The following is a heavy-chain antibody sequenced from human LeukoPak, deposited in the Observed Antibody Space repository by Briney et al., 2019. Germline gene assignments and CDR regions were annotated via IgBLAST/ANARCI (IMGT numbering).Heavy chain of an antibody. CDR1: GFTFSAYA. J-gene: IGHJ5*02. CDR3: ARPRLPVAGTRWFDP. V-gene: IGHV3-23*01. D-gene: IGHD6-13*01. CDR2: IGSGSAGT. Sequence: PGGSLRLSCAGSGFTFSAYAMSWVRQAPGKGLEWVSAIGSGSAGTHYADSVKGRFTIYRDDSKNTLYLQMNSLRAEDTAVYYCARPRLPVAGTRWFDPWGRGTLVTVSS.